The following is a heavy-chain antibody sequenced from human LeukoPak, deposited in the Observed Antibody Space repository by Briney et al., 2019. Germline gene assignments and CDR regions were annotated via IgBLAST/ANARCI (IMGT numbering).Heavy chain of an antibody. D-gene: IGHD5-18*01. V-gene: IGHV3-30*02. CDR1: GFTFSPYG. J-gene: IGHJ4*02. CDR3: ARVEEERYSYGYEDY. Sequence: GGSLRLSCAASGFTFSPYGMHWVRQAPGKGLEWVAFIRSDGSIKYYADSVKGRFTISRDNSKNTLYLQMNSLRAEDTAVYYCARVEEERYSYGYEDYWGQGTLVTVSS. CDR2: IRSDGSIK.